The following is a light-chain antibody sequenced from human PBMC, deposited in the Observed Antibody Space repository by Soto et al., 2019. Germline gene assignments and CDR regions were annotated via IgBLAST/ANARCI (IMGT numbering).Light chain of an antibody. CDR2: DAS. Sequence: DIQMTQSPSTLSASVGDTVTITCRASQTISGWLAWYQQRPGKAPNLLIFDASTLESGVPSRFSGSGSGTEFTLTISSLQPDDFATYYCQQYNSYPTFGQGTKVDIK. CDR3: QQYNSYPT. J-gene: IGKJ1*01. CDR1: QTISGW. V-gene: IGKV1-5*01.